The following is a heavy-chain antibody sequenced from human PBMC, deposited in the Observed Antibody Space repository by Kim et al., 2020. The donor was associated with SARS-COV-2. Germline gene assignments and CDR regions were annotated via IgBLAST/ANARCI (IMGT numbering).Heavy chain of an antibody. CDR1: GGSISSGGYY. Sequence: SETLSLTCTVSGGSISSGGYYWSWIRQHPGKGLEWIGYIYYSGSTYYNPSLKSRVTISVDTSKNQFSLKLSSVTAADTAVYYCARWEKYYYDSSFWFDPWGRGTLVTVSS. J-gene: IGHJ5*02. CDR3: ARWEKYYYDSSFWFDP. D-gene: IGHD3-22*01. V-gene: IGHV4-31*03. CDR2: IYYSGST.